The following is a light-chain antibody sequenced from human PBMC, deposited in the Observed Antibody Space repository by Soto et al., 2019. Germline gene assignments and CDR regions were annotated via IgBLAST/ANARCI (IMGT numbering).Light chain of an antibody. Sequence: DILMTQSPSSLSAPVGDRVTITCRASKDINNFLAWFQQQRGKAPKSLIYAASSLQSGVPSKFSGSGSGTGFTLTISSLQPEDFAPYYCQQCDNYPPFTFGPGTKLEI. CDR3: QQCDNYPPFT. CDR2: AAS. CDR1: KDINNF. V-gene: IGKV1-16*02. J-gene: IGKJ3*01.